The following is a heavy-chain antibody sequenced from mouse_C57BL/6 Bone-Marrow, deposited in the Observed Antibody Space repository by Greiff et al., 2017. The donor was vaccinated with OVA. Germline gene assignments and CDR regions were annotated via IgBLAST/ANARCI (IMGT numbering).Heavy chain of an antibody. CDR2: IDPADGEP. CDR3: APCGSSLWWYFDV. J-gene: IGHJ1*03. V-gene: IGHV14-2*01. D-gene: IGHD1-1*01. CDR1: GFNIKDYY. Sequence: EVQLQESGAELVKPGASVKLSCTASGFNIKDYYMHWVKQRPEQGLEWIGRIDPADGEPNSAPKFQGKATITSDTSSTPAYLQLSSLTSEDSAVYYCAPCGSSLWWYFDVWGTGTTVTVSS.